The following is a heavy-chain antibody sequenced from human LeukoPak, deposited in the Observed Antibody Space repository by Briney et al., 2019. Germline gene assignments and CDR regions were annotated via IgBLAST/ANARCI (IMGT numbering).Heavy chain of an antibody. CDR3: ARVYSNYYYYMDV. CDR1: GFTFSSYA. Sequence: PGGSLRLSCAASGFTFSSYAMSWVRLAPGKGLEWVSTISGSGDTTYYADSVKGRFTISRDNAKNSLYLQMNSLRAEDTAVYYCARVYSNYYYYMDVWGKGTTVTVSS. D-gene: IGHD4-11*01. J-gene: IGHJ6*03. V-gene: IGHV3-23*01. CDR2: ISGSGDTT.